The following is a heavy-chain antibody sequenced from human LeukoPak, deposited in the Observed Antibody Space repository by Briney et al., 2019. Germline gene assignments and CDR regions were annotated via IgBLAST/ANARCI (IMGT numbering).Heavy chain of an antibody. CDR1: GGSISSYY. J-gene: IGHJ5*02. D-gene: IGHD3-10*01. V-gene: IGHV4-59*01. CDR2: IHYTGST. Sequence: ETLSLTCTVSGGSISSYYWSWIRQSPGKGLECIGYIHYTGSTNYNPSLKSRVTISVETSKNQFSLKLKSVTAADTAVYYCARGGYYGSGNDFRFDPWGQGTLVTVSS. CDR3: ARGGYYGSGNDFRFDP.